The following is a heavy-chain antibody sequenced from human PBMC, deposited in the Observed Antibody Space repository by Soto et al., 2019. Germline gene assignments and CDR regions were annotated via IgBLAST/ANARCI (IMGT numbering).Heavy chain of an antibody. CDR2: INHSGST. CDR1: GGSFSGYY. Sequence: TSETLSLTCAVYGGSFSGYYWSWIRQPPGKGLEWIGEINHSGSTNYNPSLKSRVTISVDTSKNQFSLKLSSVTAADTAVYYCARGRMSYGSPMWAFDIWGQGTMVTVS. J-gene: IGHJ3*02. CDR3: ARGRMSYGSPMWAFDI. V-gene: IGHV4-34*01. D-gene: IGHD3-16*02.